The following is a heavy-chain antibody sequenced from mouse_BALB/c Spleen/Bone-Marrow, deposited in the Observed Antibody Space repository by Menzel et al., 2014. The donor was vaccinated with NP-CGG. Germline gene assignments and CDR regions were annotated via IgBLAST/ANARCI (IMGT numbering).Heavy chain of an antibody. CDR2: IDPRTAYT. D-gene: IGHD4-1*01. Sequence: QVQLQQSGAELAKPGASVKMSCKVSDYTFTSYWIHWVKQRPGQGLEWIGYIDPRTAYTEYSQKFKDKATLTADKSSSTAYMQLSSRTSEDSAVYYCARYWDAYWGQGTLVTVSA. CDR1: DYTFTSYW. V-gene: IGHV1-7*01. CDR3: ARYWDAY. J-gene: IGHJ3*01.